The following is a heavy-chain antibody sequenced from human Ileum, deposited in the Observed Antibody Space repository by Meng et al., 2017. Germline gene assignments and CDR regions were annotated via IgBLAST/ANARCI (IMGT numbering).Heavy chain of an antibody. CDR2: IYTSGTT. CDR3: ARDLGPRHMNEWYYYFDS. V-gene: IGHV4-4*07. Sequence: SETLSLTCSVSGGSVSSYYWSWIRQPAGKGLEWIGRIYTSGTTDYNAALKSRVTMSLDTPKNQFSLRLTYVSAADKAVYYCARDLGPRHMNEWYYYFDSWGQGALVTVSS. J-gene: IGHJ4*02. CDR1: GGSVSSYY. D-gene: IGHD3-3*01.